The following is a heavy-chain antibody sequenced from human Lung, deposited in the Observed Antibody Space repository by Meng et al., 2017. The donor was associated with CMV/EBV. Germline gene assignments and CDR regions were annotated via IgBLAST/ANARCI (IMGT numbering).Heavy chain of an antibody. CDR3: ARVLVMMYVDHYNIMDV. CDR2: INPKSGGT. Sequence: SXXVSXKASGYTFSGYFMYWVRQAPGQGLEWMGWINPKSGGTNYAQRFQGRVTMTRDTSTGTAYMELTRLRSDDTAVYYCARVLVMMYVDHYNIMDVWGQGTXVT. CDR1: GYTFSGYF. D-gene: IGHD2-8*01. J-gene: IGHJ6*02. V-gene: IGHV1-2*02.